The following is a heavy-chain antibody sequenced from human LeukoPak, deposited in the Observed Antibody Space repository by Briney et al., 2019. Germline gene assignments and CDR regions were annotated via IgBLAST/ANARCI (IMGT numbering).Heavy chain of an antibody. Sequence: ASVKVSCKASGYSLTSYDINWVRQAPGKGLEWMGGFDPEDGETIYAQKFQGRVTMTEDTSTDTAYMELSSLRSEDTAVYYCATTGGLIRGVISSYFDYWGQGTLVTVSS. D-gene: IGHD3-10*01. CDR2: FDPEDGET. CDR3: ATTGGLIRGVISSYFDY. V-gene: IGHV1-24*01. CDR1: GYSLTSYD. J-gene: IGHJ4*02.